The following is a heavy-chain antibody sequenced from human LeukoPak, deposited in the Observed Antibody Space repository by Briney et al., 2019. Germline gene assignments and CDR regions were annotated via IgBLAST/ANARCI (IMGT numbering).Heavy chain of an antibody. J-gene: IGHJ3*02. CDR2: ISAYNGNT. D-gene: IGHD2-2*01. V-gene: IGHV1-18*01. CDR1: GYTFTSYG. CDR3: ARGLYIVVVPAAADAFDI. Sequence: ASVKVSCKASGYTFTSYGISWVRQAPGQGLEWMGWISAYNGNTNYAQKLQGRVTMTTDTSTSTAYMELRSLRSDDTAVYYCARGLYIVVVPAAADAFDIWGQGTMVTVSS.